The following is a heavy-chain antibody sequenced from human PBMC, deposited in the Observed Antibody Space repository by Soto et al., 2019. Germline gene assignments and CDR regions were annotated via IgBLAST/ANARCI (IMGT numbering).Heavy chain of an antibody. J-gene: IGHJ5*02. CDR1: GASITSGAYY. CDR2: IYYTGST. CDR3: ARGSRFYP. Sequence: SETLSLTCTVSGASITSGAYYWTWVRQHPVKGLEWIGHIYYTGSTYYNPSLKSRLNISFDTSKNQFSLQLESMTAADTAIYYCARGSRFYPWGQGTLVTVSS. V-gene: IGHV4-31*03. D-gene: IGHD1-26*01.